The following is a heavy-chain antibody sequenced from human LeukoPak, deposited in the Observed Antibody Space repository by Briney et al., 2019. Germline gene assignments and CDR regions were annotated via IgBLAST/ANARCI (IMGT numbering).Heavy chain of an antibody. J-gene: IGHJ4*02. CDR2: ISDDGGDT. CDR1: GFTFSSYV. D-gene: IGHD3-22*01. V-gene: IGHV3-30*03. Sequence: GGSLRLSCAASGFTFSSYVMHWVRQAPGKGLEWVATISDDGGDTYYADSVKGRFTISRDNSKNTMDLQMNSLRAEDTAVYYCARGSLFYDSSGYPFGYWGQGTLVTVSS. CDR3: ARGSLFYDSSGYPFGY.